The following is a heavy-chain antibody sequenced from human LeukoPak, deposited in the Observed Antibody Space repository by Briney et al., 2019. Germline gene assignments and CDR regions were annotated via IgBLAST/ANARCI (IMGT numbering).Heavy chain of an antibody. CDR1: GFTVSSNY. Sequence: GGSLRLSCASSGFTVSSNYMSWVRQAPGKGLEWVSVIYSGGSTYYADPVKGRFTISRDNSKNTLYLQMNSLRAEDTAVYYCAREAVAGDYYFDYWGQGTLVTVSS. V-gene: IGHV3-53*01. J-gene: IGHJ4*02. CDR3: AREAVAGDYYFDY. CDR2: IYSGGST. D-gene: IGHD6-19*01.